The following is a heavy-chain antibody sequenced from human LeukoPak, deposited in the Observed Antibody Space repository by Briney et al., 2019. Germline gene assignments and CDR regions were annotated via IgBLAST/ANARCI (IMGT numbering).Heavy chain of an antibody. Sequence: GGSLRLSCAASGFTVSSNYMSWVRQAPGKGLEWVSAISGSGGSTYYADSVKGRFTISRDNSKNTLYLQMNSLRAEDTAVYYCAKIRRWFHTNDAFDIWGQGTMVTVSS. J-gene: IGHJ3*02. D-gene: IGHD4-23*01. CDR1: GFTVSSNY. CDR3: AKIRRWFHTNDAFDI. V-gene: IGHV3-23*01. CDR2: ISGSGGST.